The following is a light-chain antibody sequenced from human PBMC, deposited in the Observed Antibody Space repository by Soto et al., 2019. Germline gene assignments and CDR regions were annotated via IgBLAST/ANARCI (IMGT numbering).Light chain of an antibody. CDR3: MQALQTPLYT. Sequence: DIVMTQSPLSLPVTPGEPASISCRSSQSLLHSNGYNYLDWYLQKPGQSPQLLIYLGSNRASGVHDRFSGSGSCTDFTLKISRVEAEDVWVYYCMQALQTPLYTFGQGTKLEIK. V-gene: IGKV2-28*01. J-gene: IGKJ2*01. CDR2: LGS. CDR1: QSLLHSNGYNY.